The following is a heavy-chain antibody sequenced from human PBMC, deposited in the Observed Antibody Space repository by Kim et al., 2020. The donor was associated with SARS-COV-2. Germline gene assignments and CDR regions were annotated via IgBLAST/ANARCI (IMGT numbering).Heavy chain of an antibody. J-gene: IGHJ4*01. V-gene: IGHV3-33*01. CDR3: ARGAGIACRLDY. D-gene: IGHD6-13*01. Sequence: NATSVTGRFTNSLDNHKNRLYLQMTSVKAEDTAPYYCARGAGIACRLDYWGRGTLVTVSS.